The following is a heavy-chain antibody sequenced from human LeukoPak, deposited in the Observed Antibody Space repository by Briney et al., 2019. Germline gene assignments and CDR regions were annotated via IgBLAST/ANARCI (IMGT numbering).Heavy chain of an antibody. CDR1: GGSISSSSYY. D-gene: IGHD3-10*01. J-gene: IGHJ3*02. CDR2: IYYSGST. CDR3: ARDAGEYDAFDI. Sequence: SETLSLTCTVSGGSISSSSYYWGWIRQPPGKGLEWIGSIYYSGSTYYNPSLKSRVTISVDTSKNQFSLKLSSVTAADTAVYYCARDAGEYDAFDIWGQGTMVTVSS. V-gene: IGHV4-39*07.